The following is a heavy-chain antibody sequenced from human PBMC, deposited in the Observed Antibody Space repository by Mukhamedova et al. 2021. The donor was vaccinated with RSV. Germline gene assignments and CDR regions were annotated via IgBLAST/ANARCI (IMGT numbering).Heavy chain of an antibody. Sequence: SYGMHWVRQAPGKGLEWVAVISYDGSNKYYADSVKGRFTISRDNSKNTLYLQMNSLRAEDTAVYYCAKELGDYDGNSFFDYWGQG. CDR1: SYG. CDR3: AKELGDYDGNSFFDY. V-gene: IGHV3-30*18. J-gene: IGHJ4*02. D-gene: IGHD4-23*01. CDR2: ISYDGSNK.